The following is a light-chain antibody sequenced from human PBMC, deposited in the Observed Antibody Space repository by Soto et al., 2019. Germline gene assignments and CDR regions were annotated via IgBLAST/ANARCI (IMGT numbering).Light chain of an antibody. CDR2: DAS. V-gene: IGKV1-33*01. J-gene: IGKJ1*01. Sequence: DIQLTQSPSSLSASVGDRVTITCQASQDISTFLNWYQQKPGKAPNLLIYDASELQTGVPSRFSGSGSGTDFTFTINSLQPEDIATYYYQQNDNLRWTFGQGTKVDIK. CDR3: QQNDNLRWT. CDR1: QDISTF.